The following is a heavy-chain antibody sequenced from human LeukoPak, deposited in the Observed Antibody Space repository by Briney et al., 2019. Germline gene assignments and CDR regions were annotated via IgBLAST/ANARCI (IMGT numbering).Heavy chain of an antibody. D-gene: IGHD4-17*01. CDR1: GGTFSSYA. J-gene: IGHJ4*02. V-gene: IGHV1-69*13. CDR2: IIPIFGTA. Sequence: ASVKVSCKASGGTFSSYAISWVRQAPGQGLEWMGGIIPIFGTANYAQKFQGRVTITADESTSTAYMELSSLRSDDTAVYYCARDPYGDYVNYQLAGDLFDYWGQGTLVTVSS. CDR3: ARDPYGDYVNYQLAGDLFDY.